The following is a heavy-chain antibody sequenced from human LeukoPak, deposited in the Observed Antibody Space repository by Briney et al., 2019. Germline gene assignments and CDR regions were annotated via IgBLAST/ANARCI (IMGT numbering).Heavy chain of an antibody. Sequence: PGGSLRLSCAASGFTFSSYAMHWVRQAPGKGLEWVAVISYDGSNKFYADSVKGRFTLSRDNSKNTLYLHMKSLRVEDTAVYYCARGPDGYNSHFDYWGQGTLVTVSS. CDR3: ARGPDGYNSHFDY. V-gene: IGHV3-30-3*01. D-gene: IGHD5-24*01. CDR1: GFTFSSYA. CDR2: ISYDGSNK. J-gene: IGHJ4*02.